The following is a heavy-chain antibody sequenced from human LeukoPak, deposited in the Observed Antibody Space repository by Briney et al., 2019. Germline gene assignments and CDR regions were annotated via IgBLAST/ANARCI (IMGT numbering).Heavy chain of an antibody. D-gene: IGHD6-13*01. Sequence: SETLSLTCTVSGYSISSGYYWAWIRQPPGKGLEWIGSIYHSGSTYYTPSLKSRVTISIDTSKNQFSLKLSSVTAADTAVYYCARAYSSSWYFNWFDPWGQGTLVTVSS. CDR3: ARAYSSSWYFNWFDP. CDR2: IYHSGST. V-gene: IGHV4-38-2*02. J-gene: IGHJ5*02. CDR1: GYSISSGYY.